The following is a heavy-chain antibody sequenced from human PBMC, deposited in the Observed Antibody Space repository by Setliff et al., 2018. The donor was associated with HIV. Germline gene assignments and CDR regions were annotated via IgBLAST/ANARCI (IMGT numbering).Heavy chain of an antibody. V-gene: IGHV4-34*01. J-gene: IGHJ4*02. CDR2: IHHTGHI. CDR1: GASFTDYY. D-gene: IGHD6-19*01. CDR3: AAFDSGRDV. Sequence: SETLSLTCAFYGASFTDYYWNWIRQPPGKGLEWIGEIHHTGHINYNPSFKSRVTMSLDMSTNQFSLKLSSVTAADTGVYYCAAFDSGRDVWGQGTMVTVSS.